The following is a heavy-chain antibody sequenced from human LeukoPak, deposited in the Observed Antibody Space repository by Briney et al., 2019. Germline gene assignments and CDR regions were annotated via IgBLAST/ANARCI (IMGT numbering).Heavy chain of an antibody. J-gene: IGHJ4*02. CDR1: GFTLSNYW. CDR3: ARGGSSSWYFN. V-gene: IGHV3-7*01. CDR2: VKLEGSEK. Sequence: PGGSLRLSCAASGFTLSNYWMSWVREAPGKGLEWVANVKLEGSEKYYVDSVKGRFTISRDNAKSSLYLQMNSLRAEDTAVYYCARGGSSSWYFNWGQGTQVTVSS. D-gene: IGHD6-13*01.